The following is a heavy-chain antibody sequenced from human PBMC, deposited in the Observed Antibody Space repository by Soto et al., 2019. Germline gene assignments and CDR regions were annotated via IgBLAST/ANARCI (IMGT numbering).Heavy chain of an antibody. V-gene: IGHV3-48*03. CDR1: GFTFSSYE. CDR2: ISSSGSTI. Sequence: VGSLRLSCAASGFTFSSYEMNWVRQAPGKGLEWVSYISSSGSTIYYADSVKGRFTISRDNAKNSLYLQMNSLRAEDTAVYYCARAGIAAAGTGLNYYYGMDVWGQGTTVTVSS. J-gene: IGHJ6*02. CDR3: ARAGIAAAGTGLNYYYGMDV. D-gene: IGHD6-13*01.